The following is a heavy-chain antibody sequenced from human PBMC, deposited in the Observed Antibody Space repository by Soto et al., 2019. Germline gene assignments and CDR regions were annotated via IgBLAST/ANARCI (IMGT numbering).Heavy chain of an antibody. J-gene: IGHJ4*02. CDR2: INPSGGST. Sequence: QVQLVQSGAEAKKPGASVKVSCKASGYTFTSYYMHWVRQAPGQGLEWMGIINPSGGSTSYAQKFQGRVTMTRDTSTSTVYMELSSLRSEDTAVYYCARDLTRDYDSSGKPGYWGQGTLVTVSS. D-gene: IGHD3-22*01. CDR3: ARDLTRDYDSSGKPGY. V-gene: IGHV1-46*01. CDR1: GYTFTSYY.